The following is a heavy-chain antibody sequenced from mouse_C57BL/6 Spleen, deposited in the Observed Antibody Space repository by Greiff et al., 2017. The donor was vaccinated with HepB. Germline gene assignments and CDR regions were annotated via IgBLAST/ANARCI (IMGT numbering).Heavy chain of an antibody. Sequence: EVQLKESGAGLVKPGGSLKLSCAASGFTFSDYGMHWVRQAPEKGLEWVAYISSGSSTIYYADTFKGRFTISRDNASNTLFLQMTSLRSEDTAVYYCARAATERDYAMDYWGQGTSVTVSS. D-gene: IGHD1-2*01. CDR1: GFTFSDYG. V-gene: IGHV5-17*01. CDR3: ARAATERDYAMDY. CDR2: ISSGSSTI. J-gene: IGHJ4*01.